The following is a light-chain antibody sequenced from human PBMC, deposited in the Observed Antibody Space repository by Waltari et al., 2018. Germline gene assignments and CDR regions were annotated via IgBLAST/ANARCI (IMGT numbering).Light chain of an antibody. CDR3: QEYNGYPYT. Sequence: DIVMTQSPDSLAVSLGERATINCKSSQTILHNPNNNYYLACYQQKPDQPPKLLIYWASTRESGVPDRFSGSGSGTDFTLTISSLQPDDFATYFCQEYNGYPYTFGQGTKLEIK. CDR1: QTILHNPNNNYY. V-gene: IGKV4-1*01. CDR2: WAS. J-gene: IGKJ2*01.